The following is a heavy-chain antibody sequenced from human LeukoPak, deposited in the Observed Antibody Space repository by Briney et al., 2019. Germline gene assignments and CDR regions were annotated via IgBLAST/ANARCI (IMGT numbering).Heavy chain of an antibody. J-gene: IGHJ4*02. D-gene: IGHD3-10*01. V-gene: IGHV3-23*01. CDR3: AKDRRAGSYDY. CDR1: GFTFSRNG. Sequence: GGSLRLSCAASGFTFSRNGMTWVRQAPGKGLEWVSAISGSGGNTYYADSVKGRFTISRDNSKNTLYLQMNSLRAEDTAAYYCAKDRRAGSYDYWGQGTLVTVSS. CDR2: ISGSGGNT.